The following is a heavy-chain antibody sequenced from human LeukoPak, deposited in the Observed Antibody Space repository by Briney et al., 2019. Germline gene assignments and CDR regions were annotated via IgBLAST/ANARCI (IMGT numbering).Heavy chain of an antibody. CDR3: ARGHRTYYYDSSGYYPHNWFDP. D-gene: IGHD3-22*01. CDR1: GFTFSSYS. Sequence: GGSLRLSCAASGFTFSSYSMNWVRQAPGKGLEWVSYISGHSSTVYYADSVKGRFTISRDNSKNTLYLQMNSLRAEDTAVYYCARGHRTYYYDSSGYYPHNWFDPWGQGTLVTVSS. J-gene: IGHJ5*02. CDR2: ISGHSSTV. V-gene: IGHV3-48*01.